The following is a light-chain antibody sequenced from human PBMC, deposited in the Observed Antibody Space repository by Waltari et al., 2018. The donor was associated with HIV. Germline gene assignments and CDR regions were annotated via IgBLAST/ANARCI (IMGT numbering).Light chain of an antibody. Sequence: QSVLTQPPSASGAPGQRVTIPCSGSRSNIGGNTVNWYQQLQGTAPKVLIYSNNQRPSGVRDRFSGSKSGTSASLAISGLQSGDEAFYYCETWVDRLNGVIFGGGTKVTVL. CDR3: ETWVDRLNGVI. J-gene: IGLJ2*01. CDR1: RSNIGGNT. CDR2: SNN. V-gene: IGLV1-44*01.